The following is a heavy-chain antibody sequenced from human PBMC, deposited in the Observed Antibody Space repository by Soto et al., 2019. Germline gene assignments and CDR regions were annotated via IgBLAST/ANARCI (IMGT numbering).Heavy chain of an antibody. D-gene: IGHD3-3*01. CDR3: ARDGFFGRSGYFDY. V-gene: IGHV4-30-4*01. CDR1: GGSINSGDYY. J-gene: IGHJ4*02. CDR2: IYYSGST. Sequence: QVQLQESGPALVKPSQTLSLTCTVSGGSINSGDYYWNWIRQPPGKGLEWIGYIYYSGSTYYNPSLKSRVTISIDTSKNQFSLKLSSVTAADTAVYYCARDGFFGRSGYFDYWGQGTLVTVSS.